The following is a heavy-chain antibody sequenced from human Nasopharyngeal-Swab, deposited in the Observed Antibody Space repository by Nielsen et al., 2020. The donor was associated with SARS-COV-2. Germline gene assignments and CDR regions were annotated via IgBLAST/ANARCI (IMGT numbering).Heavy chain of an antibody. CDR3: ARDLYSLAVAAPIFDY. V-gene: IGHV3-21*01. D-gene: IGHD6-19*01. J-gene: IGHJ4*01. CDR2: ISSSTSYI. Sequence: GGSLRLSCAASGFTFSSYSMNWVRQAPGKGLEWVSSISSSTSYIYYADSVKGRFTISRDNAKNSLYLQMNSLRAEDTAVYYCARDLYSLAVAAPIFDYWGQGTLVTVSS. CDR1: GFTFSSYS.